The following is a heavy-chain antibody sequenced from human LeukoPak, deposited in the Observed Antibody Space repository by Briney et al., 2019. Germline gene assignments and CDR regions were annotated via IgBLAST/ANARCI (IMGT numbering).Heavy chain of an antibody. D-gene: IGHD6-13*01. CDR1: GYTFISYD. V-gene: IGHV1-8*01. Sequence: ASEKVSCKASGYTFISYDINWVRQATGQGLEWMGWMYPNSGNTGYAQKFQGRVTMTRNTSISTAYMELSSLRSEDTAVYYCARAGIAAADRDFDYWAWEPWSPSP. CDR3: ARAGIAAADRDFDY. CDR2: MYPNSGNT. J-gene: IGHJ4*02.